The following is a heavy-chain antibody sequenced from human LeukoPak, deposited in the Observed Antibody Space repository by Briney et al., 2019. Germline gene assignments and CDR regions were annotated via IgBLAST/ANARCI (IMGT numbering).Heavy chain of an antibody. Sequence: PGGSLRLSCEASGFGFSSYWMTWVRQTPGKGLEWVANIKQDGSEKYYLDSVKGRFTISRDNAKIPVYLQMNSLRAEDTAVYYCAREDYYGSGNYVAWGGAFDVWGQGTTVIVSS. V-gene: IGHV3-7*01. CDR3: AREDYYGSGNYVAWGGAFDV. D-gene: IGHD3-10*01. CDR2: IKQDGSEK. CDR1: GFGFSSYW. J-gene: IGHJ3*01.